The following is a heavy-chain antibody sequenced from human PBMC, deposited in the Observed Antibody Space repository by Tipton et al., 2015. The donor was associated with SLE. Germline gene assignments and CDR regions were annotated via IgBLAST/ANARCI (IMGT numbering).Heavy chain of an antibody. Sequence: ALRLSCAASGFTFSSYGMHWVRQAPGKGLEWVAVIWYDGSNKYYADSVKGRITISRDNSKNSLYLQMNSLRAEDTAVNDCAREQGNSITPWDCVKDVWGQWTRVTVSS. J-gene: IGHJ6*02. CDR1: GFTFSSYG. CDR2: IWYDGSNK. V-gene: IGHV3-33*01. CDR3: AREQGNSITPWDCVKDV. D-gene: IGHD4-23*01.